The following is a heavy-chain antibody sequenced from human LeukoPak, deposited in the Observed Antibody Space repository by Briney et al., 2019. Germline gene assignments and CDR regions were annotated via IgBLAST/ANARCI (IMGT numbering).Heavy chain of an antibody. J-gene: IGHJ6*03. Sequence: GESLKISCKGSGYSFRSYWIGWVRQMPGKGLEWMGIIYPGDSDTRYSPSFQGQVTISVDTSISTAYLQWSTLKASDTGIYYCTRHPTSISNPHYIDVWGRGTTVTVSS. CDR2: IYPGDSDT. CDR3: TRHPTSISNPHYIDV. D-gene: IGHD2-2*01. V-gene: IGHV5-51*01. CDR1: GYSFRSYW.